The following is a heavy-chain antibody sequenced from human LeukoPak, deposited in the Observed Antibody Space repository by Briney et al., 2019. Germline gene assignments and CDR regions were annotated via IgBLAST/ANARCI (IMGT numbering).Heavy chain of an antibody. CDR1: GGSISSYY. J-gene: IGHJ4*02. Sequence: SETLSLTCTVSGGSISSYYWSWIRQPPGKGLDWIGYIYYSGSTNYNPSLKSRVTISVDTSKNQFSLKLSSVTAADTAVYYCARSIAVVTLYYFDYWGQGTLVTVSS. CDR2: IYYSGST. V-gene: IGHV4-59*01. CDR3: ARSIAVVTLYYFDY. D-gene: IGHD3-22*01.